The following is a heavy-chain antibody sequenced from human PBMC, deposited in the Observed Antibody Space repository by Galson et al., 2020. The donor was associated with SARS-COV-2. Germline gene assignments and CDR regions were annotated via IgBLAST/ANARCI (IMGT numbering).Heavy chain of an antibody. CDR2: IIPFLGTP. CDR3: ARVHAHYDNSGYLTGWFDP. CDR1: GGTFSNYA. V-gene: IGHV1-69*05. D-gene: IGHD3-22*01. J-gene: IGHJ5*02. Sequence: ASVKVSCKASGGTFSNYAISWVRQAPGQGLEWMGGIIPFLGTPNYAQKFQDRVTITTDESTSTAYMELNSLKSDDTAVYYCARVHAHYDNSGYLTGWFDPWGQGSLVTVSS.